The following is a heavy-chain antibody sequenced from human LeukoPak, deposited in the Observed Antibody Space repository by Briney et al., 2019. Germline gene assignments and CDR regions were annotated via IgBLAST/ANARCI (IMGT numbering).Heavy chain of an antibody. J-gene: IGHJ4*02. D-gene: IGHD3-22*01. CDR1: GFTVSSKY. V-gene: IGHV3-53*01. CDR2: IYSGGTT. Sequence: GGSLRLSCAASGFTVSSKYMSWVRQAPGKGLEWVSVIYSGGTTYYADSVKGRFTISRDNSKNTLYLQMNSLRPEDTAVYYCARGYDRTGFYWGQGTLVTVSS. CDR3: ARGYDRTGFY.